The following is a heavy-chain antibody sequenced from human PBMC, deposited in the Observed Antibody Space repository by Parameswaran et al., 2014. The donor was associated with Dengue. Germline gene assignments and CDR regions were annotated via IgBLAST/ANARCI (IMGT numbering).Heavy chain of an antibody. D-gene: IGHD3-10*01. V-gene: IGHV3-7*01. J-gene: IGHJ6*03. CDR3: ARSQIRGVIPSYYYYYMDV. CDR1: GFTFSSYW. Sequence: GESLKISCAASGFTFSSYWMSWVRQAPGKGLEWVANIKQDGSEKYYVDSVKGRFTISRDNAKNSLYLQMNSLRAEDTAVYYCARSQIRGVIPSYYYYYMDVWGKGTTVTVSS. CDR2: IKQDGSEK.